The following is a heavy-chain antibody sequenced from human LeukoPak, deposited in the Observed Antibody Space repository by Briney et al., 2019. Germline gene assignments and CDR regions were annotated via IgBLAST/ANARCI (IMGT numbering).Heavy chain of an antibody. V-gene: IGHV4-4*07. Sequence: ETLSLTCTVSGGSISSYYWSWIRQPAGKGLEWIGRIYTSGSTNYNPSLKSRVTMSVDTSKNQFSLKLSSVTAADTAVYYCARALTVTTFYSCYGVDVWGQGTTVTVSS. D-gene: IGHD4-17*01. CDR3: ARALTVTTFYSCYGVDV. CDR1: GGSISSYY. CDR2: IYTSGST. J-gene: IGHJ6*02.